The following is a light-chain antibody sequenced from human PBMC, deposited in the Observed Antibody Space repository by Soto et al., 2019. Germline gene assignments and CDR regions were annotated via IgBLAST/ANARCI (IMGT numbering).Light chain of an antibody. J-gene: IGKJ1*01. CDR1: QSVRSTS. V-gene: IGKV3-20*01. CDR2: GAS. Sequence: EIVLTQSPGTVSLPPGERATLSCRASQSVRSTSLVWYQQKPGQAPRLLIYGASSRATGIPDRFSGSGSGTDFTLTISRLEPEDSAMYYCQQYGSSSWTFGQGTRVEIK. CDR3: QQYGSSSWT.